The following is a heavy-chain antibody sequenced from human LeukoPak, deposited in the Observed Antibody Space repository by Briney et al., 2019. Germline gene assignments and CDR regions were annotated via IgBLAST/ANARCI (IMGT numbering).Heavy chain of an antibody. V-gene: IGHV1-18*01. Sequence: ASVKVSCKASGYTFTSYGISWVRQAPGQGLEWMGWISADNGNTNYAQKLQGRVTMTTDTSTSTAYMELRSLRSDDTAVYYCARDLTALGYCSGGSCRFNWFDPWGQGTLVTVSS. J-gene: IGHJ5*02. CDR3: ARDLTALGYCSGGSCRFNWFDP. D-gene: IGHD2-15*01. CDR2: ISADNGNT. CDR1: GYTFTSYG.